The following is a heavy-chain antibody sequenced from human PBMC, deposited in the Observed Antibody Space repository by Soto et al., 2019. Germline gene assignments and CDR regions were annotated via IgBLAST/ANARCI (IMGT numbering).Heavy chain of an antibody. V-gene: IGHV3-15*07. D-gene: IGHD3-16*01. Sequence: EVQLVESGGGLVEPGGSLRLSCAASGFTFSNAWLNWVRQAPGKGLEWVGRIKSKNDGGATDYAAPVKGRFTISRDDAENTVYLQMNSLKTEDTAVYYCAADLPHWGATAFDYWGQGTLVTVSS. J-gene: IGHJ4*02. CDR3: AADLPHWGATAFDY. CDR2: IKSKNDGGAT. CDR1: GFTFSNAW.